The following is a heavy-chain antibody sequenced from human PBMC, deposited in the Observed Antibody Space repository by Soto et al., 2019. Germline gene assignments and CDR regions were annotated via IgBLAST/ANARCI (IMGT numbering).Heavy chain of an antibody. CDR2: ISSSSSYI. Sequence: GGSLRLSCAASGFTFSSYSMNWVRQAPGKGLEWVSSISSSSSYIYYADSVKGRFTISRDNAKNSLYLQMNSLRAEDTAVYYCARDRGEGFLEWLPCHLDPWGQGTLVTVSS. J-gene: IGHJ5*02. D-gene: IGHD3-3*01. CDR1: GFTFSSYS. CDR3: ARDRGEGFLEWLPCHLDP. V-gene: IGHV3-21*01.